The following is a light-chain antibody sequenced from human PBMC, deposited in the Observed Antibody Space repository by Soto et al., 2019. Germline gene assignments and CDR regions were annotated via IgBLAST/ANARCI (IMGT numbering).Light chain of an antibody. CDR3: QQYYKWPWT. J-gene: IGKJ1*01. CDR1: QSVSSD. Sequence: EIVMTQSPATLSVSPGERATLSCRASQSVSSDLAWYRQKRGQAPRLLIYGASTRATGIPARFSGSGSGTEFTLTISSLQSEDFAVYYCQQYYKWPWTSGQGTKVEVK. CDR2: GAS. V-gene: IGKV3-15*01.